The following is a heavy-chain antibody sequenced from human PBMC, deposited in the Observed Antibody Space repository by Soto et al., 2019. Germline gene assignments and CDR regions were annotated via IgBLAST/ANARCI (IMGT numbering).Heavy chain of an antibody. Sequence: QIALEESGPTRVKPTQTLAVTCTFSGFSLYTSGVGVGWIRQPPGKALEWLAVIYWDDDKRYSPSLKSRLTITKDTSKSQVVLTMTNMDPVDTATYYCAYRALYSGSYWDGGYFDYWGQGTLVTVSS. J-gene: IGHJ4*02. CDR1: GFSLYTSGVG. V-gene: IGHV2-5*02. CDR2: IYWDDDK. D-gene: IGHD1-26*01. CDR3: AYRALYSGSYWDGGYFDY.